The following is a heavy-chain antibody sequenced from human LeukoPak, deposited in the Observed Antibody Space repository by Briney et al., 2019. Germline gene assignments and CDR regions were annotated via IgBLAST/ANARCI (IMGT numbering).Heavy chain of an antibody. D-gene: IGHD3-3*01. V-gene: IGHV3-23*01. CDR2: ISGSGGST. CDR3: AGRASVLRFLEWLFPLDY. CDR1: GFTFSSYA. J-gene: IGHJ4*02. Sequence: GGSLRLSCAASGFTFSSYAMSWVRQAPGKGLEWVSAISGSGGSTYYADSVKGRFTISRDNSKNTLYLQMNSLRAEDTAVYYCAGRASVLRFLEWLFPLDYWGQGTLVTVSS.